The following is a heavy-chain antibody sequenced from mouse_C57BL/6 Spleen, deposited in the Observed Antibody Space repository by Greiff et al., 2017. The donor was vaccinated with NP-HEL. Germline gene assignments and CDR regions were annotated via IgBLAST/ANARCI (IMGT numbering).Heavy chain of an antibody. CDR2: ISDGGSYT. J-gene: IGHJ3*01. Sequence: EVQLVESGGGLVKPGGSLKLSCAASGFTFSSYAMSWVRQTPEKRLEWVATISDGGSYTYYPDNVKGRFTISRDNAKNNLYLQMSHLKSEDTAMYYCARGDSSGYLAYWGQGTLVTVSA. CDR1: GFTFSSYA. D-gene: IGHD3-2*02. CDR3: ARGDSSGYLAY. V-gene: IGHV5-4*01.